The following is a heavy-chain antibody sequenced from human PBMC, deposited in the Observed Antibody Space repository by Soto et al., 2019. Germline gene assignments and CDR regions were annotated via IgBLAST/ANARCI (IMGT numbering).Heavy chain of an antibody. J-gene: IGHJ6*02. CDR2: IKGKTDGGTA. V-gene: IGHV3-15*07. Sequence: GGSLRLSCAASGFAFNNAWMNWVRQAPGKGLEWVGRIKGKTDGGTADYAAPVKGRFTISRDDSKNTLYLQMNSLKTEDTAVYYCATAGYCISASCWGGYYGVDVWGQGTTVTVSS. D-gene: IGHD2-2*01. CDR3: ATAGYCISASCWGGYYGVDV. CDR1: GFAFNNAW.